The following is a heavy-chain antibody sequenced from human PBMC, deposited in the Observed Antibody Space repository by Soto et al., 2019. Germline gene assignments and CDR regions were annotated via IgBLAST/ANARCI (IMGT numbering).Heavy chain of an antibody. Sequence: GGSLRLSCAASGFTFSSYGMHWVRQAPGKGLEWVAVISYDGSNKYYADSVKGRFTISRDNSKNTLYLQMNSLRAEDTAVYYCAKDLTYCSGGSCYSEYYFDYWGQGTLVTVSS. D-gene: IGHD2-15*01. CDR1: GFTFSSYG. CDR2: ISYDGSNK. CDR3: AKDLTYCSGGSCYSEYYFDY. J-gene: IGHJ4*02. V-gene: IGHV3-30*18.